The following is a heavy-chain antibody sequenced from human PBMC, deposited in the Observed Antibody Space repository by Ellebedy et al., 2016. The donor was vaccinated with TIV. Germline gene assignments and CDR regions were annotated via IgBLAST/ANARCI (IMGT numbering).Heavy chain of an antibody. V-gene: IGHV3-23*01. CDR3: ARGGVVGPYGMDV. CDR2: ISGSGGNT. D-gene: IGHD1-26*01. Sequence: GESLKISCAASGLTFSSHAMSWVRQAPGKGLEWVSSISGSGGNTYYADSVKGRFTISRDNSKDTLYLQMNSLRAEDTAVYYCARGGVVGPYGMDVWGQGPTVTVSS. J-gene: IGHJ6*02. CDR1: GLTFSSHA.